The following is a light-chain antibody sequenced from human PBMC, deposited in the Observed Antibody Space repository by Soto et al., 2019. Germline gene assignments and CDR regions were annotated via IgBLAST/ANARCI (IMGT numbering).Light chain of an antibody. Sequence: DIQMTQSPSTLSASVGDRVTITCRASQSISSWLAWYQQKPGKAPKLLIYKASSLESGVPSRVSGSGSGTEFTITISSLQPDDFATYYCQQYNSWWTFGQGTKVEIK. CDR2: KAS. V-gene: IGKV1-5*03. J-gene: IGKJ1*01. CDR3: QQYNSWWT. CDR1: QSISSW.